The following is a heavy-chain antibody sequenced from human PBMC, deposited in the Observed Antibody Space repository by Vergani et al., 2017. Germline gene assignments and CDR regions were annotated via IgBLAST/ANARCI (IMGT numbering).Heavy chain of an antibody. D-gene: IGHD3-9*01. CDR2: IYHSGGA. J-gene: IGHJ4*02. CDR3: ARTESFILRYFHWAL. V-gene: IGHV4-39*01. CDR1: GGSITSSSYY. Sequence: QLHLQESGPGLVKPSETLSLTCTVPGGSITSSSYYWGWIRQPPGKGLEWIGNIYHSGGAYYNPSLKGRVTISVDTSKNQFSLEVTSVTAADTAIYFCARTESFILRYFHWALWVQGTLVTVSS.